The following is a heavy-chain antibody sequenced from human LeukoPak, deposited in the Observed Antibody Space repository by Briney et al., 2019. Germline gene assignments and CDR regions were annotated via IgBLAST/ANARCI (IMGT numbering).Heavy chain of an antibody. J-gene: IGHJ4*02. CDR3: AREESGSYFSWSVGYFDY. Sequence: PGGSLRLSCTASGFTFSSYAMNWVRQAPGKGLEWVSGIGAGGTFTYYADSVKGRFTIFRDNSRNTLYLQMNSLRDEDTAVYYCAREESGSYFSWSVGYFDYWGQGTLVTVSS. D-gene: IGHD1-26*01. V-gene: IGHV3-23*01. CDR1: GFTFSSYA. CDR2: IGAGGTFT.